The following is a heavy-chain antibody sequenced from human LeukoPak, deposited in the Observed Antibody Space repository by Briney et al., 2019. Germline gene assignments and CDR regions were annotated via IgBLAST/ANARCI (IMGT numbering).Heavy chain of an antibody. CDR3: AKDLNPREAGATIDY. Sequence: GGSLRLSCAASGFSFSSYGMHWVRQAPGKGLEWVAVIWYDGSKKYYADSVKGRFIISRDNSRNTLYLQMNSLRAEDTAVYHCAKDLNPREAGATIDYWGQGTLVTVSS. CDR2: IWYDGSKK. J-gene: IGHJ4*02. CDR1: GFSFSSYG. V-gene: IGHV3-30*02. D-gene: IGHD1-26*01.